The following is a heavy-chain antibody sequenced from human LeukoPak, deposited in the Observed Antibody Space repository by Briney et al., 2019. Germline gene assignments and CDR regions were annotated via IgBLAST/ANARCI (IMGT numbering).Heavy chain of an antibody. J-gene: IGHJ4*02. CDR1: GGSISSGNYY. CDR3: ARSLLEWLPHRYGGGNYFDY. D-gene: IGHD3-3*01. V-gene: IGHV4-31*03. CDR2: IYFSGST. Sequence: SQTLSLTCSVSGGSISSGNYYWSWIRQHPGKGLEWIGYIYFSGSTYYNPSLTSRVTISLDTSKNQFSLKLSSVTAADTAVYYCARSLLEWLPHRYGGGNYFDYWGQGTLVTVSS.